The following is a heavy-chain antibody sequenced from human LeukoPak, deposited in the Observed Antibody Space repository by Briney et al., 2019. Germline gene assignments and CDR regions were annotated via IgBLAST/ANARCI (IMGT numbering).Heavy chain of an antibody. J-gene: IGHJ4*02. D-gene: IGHD5-12*01. CDR3: ARRNSGYDIPGDY. Sequence: GESLKISCKGTGYNFNNFWIAWVRQMPGKGLEWMGTIYPGDSESRYSPSFQGQVTISGDKSLTTAHLQWSSLKASDTAMYYCARRNSGYDIPGDYWGQGTLVTVSS. CDR1: GYNFNNFW. CDR2: IYPGDSES. V-gene: IGHV5-51*01.